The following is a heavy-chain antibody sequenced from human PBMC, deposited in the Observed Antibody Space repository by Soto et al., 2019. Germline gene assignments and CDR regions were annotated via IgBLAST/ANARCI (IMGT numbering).Heavy chain of an antibody. D-gene: IGHD3-10*01. J-gene: IGHJ6*02. CDR3: ASSTHYGSGSYPKGGMDV. V-gene: IGHV3-11*05. CDR1: GFTFSDYY. Sequence: QVRLVESGGGLVKPGGSLRLSCAASGFTFSDYYMSWIRQAPGKGLEWVSYISSSSSYTNYADSVKGRFTISRDNAKNSLYLQMNSLRAEDTAVYYCASSTHYGSGSYPKGGMDVWGQGTTVTVSS. CDR2: ISSSSSYT.